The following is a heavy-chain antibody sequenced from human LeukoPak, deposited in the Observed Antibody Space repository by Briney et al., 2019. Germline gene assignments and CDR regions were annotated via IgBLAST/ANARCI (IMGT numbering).Heavy chain of an antibody. D-gene: IGHD6-19*01. Sequence: ASETLSLTCTVSGGSISSYYWSWIRQPPGKRLEWIGYIYYSGSTNYNPSLKSRVTISVDTSKNQFSLKLSSVTAADTAVYYCARDLSYSSGRRGCIDVWGQGTTVTVSS. J-gene: IGHJ6*02. CDR3: ARDLSYSSGRRGCIDV. CDR1: GGSISSYY. CDR2: IYYSGST. V-gene: IGHV4-59*01.